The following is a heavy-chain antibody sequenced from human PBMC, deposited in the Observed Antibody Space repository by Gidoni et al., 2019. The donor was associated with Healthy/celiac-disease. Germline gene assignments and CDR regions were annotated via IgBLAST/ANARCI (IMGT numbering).Heavy chain of an antibody. J-gene: IGHJ6*02. CDR2: IDPSDSYT. Sequence: EVQLVQSGAEVKKPGESLRISCKGSGYSFTSYWISWVRQMPGNGLEWMGRIDPSDSYTNYSPSFQGHVTISADKSISTAYLQWSSLKASDTAMYYCAAGIGYCSGGSCSHSYYYGMDVWGQGTTVTVSS. V-gene: IGHV5-10-1*03. CDR1: GYSFTSYW. D-gene: IGHD2-15*01. CDR3: AAGIGYCSGGSCSHSYYYGMDV.